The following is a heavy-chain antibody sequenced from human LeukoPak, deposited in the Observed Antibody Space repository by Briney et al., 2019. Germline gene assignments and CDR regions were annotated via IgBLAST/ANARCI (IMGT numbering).Heavy chain of an antibody. J-gene: IGHJ4*02. CDR2: IRYDGSNK. Sequence: GGSLRLSRAASGFTFSSYGMHWVRQAPGKGLEWVAFIRYDGSNKYYADSVKGRFTISRDNSKNTLYLQMNSLRAEDTAVYYCAKYQIDSSSWYVHFDYWGQGTLVTVSS. D-gene: IGHD6-13*01. CDR3: AKYQIDSSSWYVHFDY. V-gene: IGHV3-30*02. CDR1: GFTFSSYG.